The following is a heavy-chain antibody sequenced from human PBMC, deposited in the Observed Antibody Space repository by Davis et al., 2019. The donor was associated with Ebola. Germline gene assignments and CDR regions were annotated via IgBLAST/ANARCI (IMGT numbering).Heavy chain of an antibody. D-gene: IGHD3-10*01. CDR1: GYRFTTYG. Sequence: AASVKVSCKASGYRFTTYGMHWVRQAPGQGLEWMGRINPYSGGASYAQKFQGRVTMTRDTAISTAYMELSRLRSDDTAVYYCARLSFGEVGFDYWGQGTLVTVSS. CDR2: INPYSGGA. CDR3: ARLSFGEVGFDY. J-gene: IGHJ4*02. V-gene: IGHV1-2*06.